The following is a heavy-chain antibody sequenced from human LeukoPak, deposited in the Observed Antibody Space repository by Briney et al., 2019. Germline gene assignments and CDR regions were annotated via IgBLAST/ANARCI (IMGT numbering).Heavy chain of an antibody. D-gene: IGHD3-22*01. CDR1: GGTFSSYA. CDR2: IIPIFGTA. V-gene: IGHV1-69*05. CDR3: ARDVAYYYDSSGYSFDY. Sequence: GASVKVSCKASGGTFSSYAISWARQAPGQGLEWMGGIIPIFGTATYAQKFQGRVTMTRDTSTSTVYMELSSLRSEDTAVYYCARDVAYYYDSSGYSFDYWGQGTLVTVSS. J-gene: IGHJ4*02.